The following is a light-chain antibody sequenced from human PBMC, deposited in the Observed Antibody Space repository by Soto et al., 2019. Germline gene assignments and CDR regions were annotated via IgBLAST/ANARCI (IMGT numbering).Light chain of an antibody. CDR3: QQYGSSPRT. J-gene: IGKJ1*01. CDR1: QTVTRSS. V-gene: IGKV3-20*01. Sequence: EIVLTQSPGTLSLSPGERATLSCRASQTVTRSSLASYQQKPGQAPRLLIYGASSRATGVPDRVSGSGSGTDFTLTVSRLEPEDFAVYYCQQYGSSPRTFGQGTKVEIK. CDR2: GAS.